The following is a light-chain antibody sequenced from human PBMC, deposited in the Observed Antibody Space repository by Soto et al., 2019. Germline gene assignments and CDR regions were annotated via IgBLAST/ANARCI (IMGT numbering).Light chain of an antibody. V-gene: IGKV3-20*01. CDR3: QQYGSSSWT. Sequence: DIVLTQSPVTLSFSPGERATLSCRASQSVSSSYLAWYHQKPGQAPRLLIYGASSRATGTPDRFSGSGSGTDFTLTISRLEPEDFAVYYCQQYGSSSWTLGQGTKVDIK. J-gene: IGKJ1*01. CDR2: GAS. CDR1: QSVSSSY.